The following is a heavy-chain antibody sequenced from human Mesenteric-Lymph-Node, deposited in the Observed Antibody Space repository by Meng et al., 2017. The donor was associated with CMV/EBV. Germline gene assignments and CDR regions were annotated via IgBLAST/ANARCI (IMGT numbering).Heavy chain of an antibody. CDR1: GGTFSSYT. V-gene: IGHV1-69*02. D-gene: IGHD3-3*01. Sequence: SVKVSCKASGGTFSSYTISWVRQAPGQGLEWMGRIIPILGIANYAQKFQGRVTITADKSTSTAYMELSSLRSEDTAVYYCARAQDLDYYDFWKRAFDIWGQGTLVTVSS. J-gene: IGHJ3*02. CDR2: IIPILGIA. CDR3: ARAQDLDYYDFWKRAFDI.